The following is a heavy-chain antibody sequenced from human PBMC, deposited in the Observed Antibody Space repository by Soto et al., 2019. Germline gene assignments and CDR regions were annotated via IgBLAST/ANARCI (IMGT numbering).Heavy chain of an antibody. CDR2: IYHSGST. V-gene: IGHV4-4*02. CDR1: GGSISSSNW. CDR3: ARGWGIAAAGSDF. Sequence: QVQLQESGPGLVKPSGTLSLTCTVSGGSISSSNWWSWVRQPPGKGLEWIGEIYHSGSTNYNPSLKSRVTISVDKSKNQFSLKVNSVTAADAAVYYWARGWGIAAAGSDFWGQGTLVTVSS. D-gene: IGHD6-13*01. J-gene: IGHJ4*02.